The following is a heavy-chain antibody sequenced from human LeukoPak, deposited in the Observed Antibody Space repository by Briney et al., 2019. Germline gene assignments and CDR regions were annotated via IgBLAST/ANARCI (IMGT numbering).Heavy chain of an antibody. J-gene: IGHJ4*02. V-gene: IGHV3-53*01. CDR1: GFTVSSNY. CDR2: IYSGGST. CDR3: ATNSSPDY. D-gene: IGHD6-13*01. Sequence: GGSLRLSCAASGFTVSSNYMSWVRQSPGKGLEWVSVIYSGGSTYYADSVKGRFTISRDNSKNTLYLHMNSLRAEDTAVYYCATNSSPDYWGQGTLVTVSS.